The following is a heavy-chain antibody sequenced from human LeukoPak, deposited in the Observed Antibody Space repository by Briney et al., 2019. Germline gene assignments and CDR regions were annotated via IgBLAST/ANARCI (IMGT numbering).Heavy chain of an antibody. V-gene: IGHV1-8*03. Sequence: ASVKVSCKAAGYSFTTFHINWVRQAPGQGPEWMGWVNPDTGNTGFAQKFQGRVTITQNSSVTTVYMELSSLTSEDTAVYYCARTTMVRGTYYMDVWGKGTTVTISS. CDR2: VNPDTGNT. J-gene: IGHJ6*03. CDR1: GYSFTTFH. D-gene: IGHD3-10*01. CDR3: ARTTMVRGTYYMDV.